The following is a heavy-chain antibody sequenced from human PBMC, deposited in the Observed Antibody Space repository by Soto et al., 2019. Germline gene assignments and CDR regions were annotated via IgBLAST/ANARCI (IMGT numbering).Heavy chain of an antibody. CDR1: GYTFTGYY. V-gene: IGHV1-2*04. J-gene: IGHJ4*02. Sequence: GASVKVSCKASGYTFTGYYMHWVRQAPGQGLEWMGWINPNSGGTNYAQKFQGWVILTRDTSISTAYMELSILRSDDTAVYYCATFHEALDYWGQGTLVTVSS. CDR2: INPNSGGT. CDR3: ATFHEALDY.